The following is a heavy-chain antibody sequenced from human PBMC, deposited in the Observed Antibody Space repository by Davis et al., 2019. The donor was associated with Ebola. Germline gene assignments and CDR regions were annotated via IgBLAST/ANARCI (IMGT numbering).Heavy chain of an antibody. Sequence: MPPETLSLTCAVSAGSISSGGYSWSWLRQPPGKGLEWIGYTYHSGNTYYNPSLKSRVTISVDRSKNQVSLKLRSVTAADTAVYYCARGVVADTEYFDLWGRGTLVTVSS. CDR2: TYHSGNT. D-gene: IGHD2-15*01. J-gene: IGHJ2*01. CDR3: ARGVVADTEYFDL. V-gene: IGHV4-30-2*01. CDR1: AGSISSGGYS.